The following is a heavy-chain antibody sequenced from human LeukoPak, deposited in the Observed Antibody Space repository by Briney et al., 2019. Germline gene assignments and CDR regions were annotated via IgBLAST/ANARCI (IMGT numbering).Heavy chain of an antibody. D-gene: IGHD6-13*01. CDR1: GFSFSNYV. J-gene: IGHJ4*02. Sequence: KTGGSLRLSCASSGFSFSNYVMSWARQTPGKGLEWVSVISTSGAGTYYAESVKGRFTISRDNSKNTVYLQMNSLRAEDTAVYHCAKDRLDGAAAEYWGQGTLVTVSS. CDR3: AKDRLDGAAAEY. CDR2: ISTSGAGT. V-gene: IGHV3-23*01.